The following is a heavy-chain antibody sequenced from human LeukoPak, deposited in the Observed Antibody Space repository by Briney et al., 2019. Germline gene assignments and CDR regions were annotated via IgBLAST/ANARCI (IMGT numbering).Heavy chain of an antibody. Sequence: SETLSLTCTVSGGSISSSSYYWGWIRQPPGKGLEWIGSIYYSGSTYYNPSLKSRVTISVDTSKNQFSLKLSSVTAADTAVYYCARDQGPIAAAGIWGATYWYFDLWGRGTLVTVSS. CDR2: IYYSGST. V-gene: IGHV4-39*02. CDR3: ARDQGPIAAAGIWGATYWYFDL. J-gene: IGHJ2*01. CDR1: GGSISSSSYY. D-gene: IGHD6-13*01.